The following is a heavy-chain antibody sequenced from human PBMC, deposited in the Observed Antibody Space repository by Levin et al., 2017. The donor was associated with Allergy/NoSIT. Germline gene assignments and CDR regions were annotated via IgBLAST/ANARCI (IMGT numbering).Heavy chain of an antibody. CDR1: GFTFSSYW. D-gene: IGHD6-19*01. V-gene: IGHV3-23*01. CDR3: AKIDQPGYSSGWYWGAFDI. Sequence: GGSLRLSCAASGFTFSSYWMGWVRQAPGKGLEWVSAISGSGGSTYYADSVKGRFTISRDNSKNTLYLQMNSLRAEDTAVYYCAKIDQPGYSSGWYWGAFDIWGQGTMVTVSS. J-gene: IGHJ3*02. CDR2: ISGSGGST.